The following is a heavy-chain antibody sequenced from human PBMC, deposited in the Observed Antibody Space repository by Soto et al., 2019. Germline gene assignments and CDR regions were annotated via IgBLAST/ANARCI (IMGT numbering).Heavy chain of an antibody. V-gene: IGHV4-34*01. Sequence: QVQLQQWGAGLLKPSETLSLTCAVYGGSFSGYYWSWIRQPPGKGLEWIGEINHSGSTNYNPSLKSRVTISVDTSKIHFSLKLSSVTAADTAVSYCARGGDVGNDYWGQGTLVTVSS. CDR3: ARGGDVGNDY. D-gene: IGHD1-26*01. J-gene: IGHJ4*02. CDR1: GGSFSGYY. CDR2: INHSGST.